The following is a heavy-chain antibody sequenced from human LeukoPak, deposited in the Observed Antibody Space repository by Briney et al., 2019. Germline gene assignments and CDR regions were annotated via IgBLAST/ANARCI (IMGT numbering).Heavy chain of an antibody. CDR3: ATFGTEAYYYGSGSSRGAFDI. Sequence: ASVKVSCKASGYTFTSYGISWVRQAPGQGLEWMGWISAYNGNTNYAQKFQGRVTMTEDTSTDTAYMELSSLRSEDTAVYYCATFGTEAYYYGSGSSRGAFDIWGQGTMVTVSS. J-gene: IGHJ3*02. CDR1: GYTFTSYG. V-gene: IGHV1-18*01. CDR2: ISAYNGNT. D-gene: IGHD3-10*01.